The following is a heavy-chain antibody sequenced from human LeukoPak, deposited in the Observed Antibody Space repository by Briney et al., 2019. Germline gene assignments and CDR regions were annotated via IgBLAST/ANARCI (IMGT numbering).Heavy chain of an antibody. V-gene: IGHV1-2*02. J-gene: IGHJ5*02. CDR3: ARGGSYRVVGP. Sequence: ASVKVSCKASGYTFTCYYMHWVRQAPGQGLELMGWINPNSGGTNYSQKFQGRVTMTRYTSISTAYMELSRLRADDTAVYYCARGGSYRVVGPWGQGTLVTVSS. CDR1: GYTFTCYY. D-gene: IGHD1-26*01. CDR2: INPNSGGT.